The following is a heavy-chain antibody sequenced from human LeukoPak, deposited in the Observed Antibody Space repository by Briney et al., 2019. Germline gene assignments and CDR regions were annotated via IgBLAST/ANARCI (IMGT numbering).Heavy chain of an antibody. CDR2: ISSSSSYI. Sequence: PGGSLRLSCAASGFTFSSYSMNWVRQAPGKGLEWVSSISSSSSYIYYADSVKGRFTISRDNAKNSLYLQMNSLRAEDTAVYYCARDIPLVQWLDPRLYYYYYYGMGVWGKGTTVTVSS. CDR3: ARDIPLVQWLDPRLYYYYYYGMGV. V-gene: IGHV3-21*01. D-gene: IGHD6-19*01. CDR1: GFTFSSYS. J-gene: IGHJ6*04.